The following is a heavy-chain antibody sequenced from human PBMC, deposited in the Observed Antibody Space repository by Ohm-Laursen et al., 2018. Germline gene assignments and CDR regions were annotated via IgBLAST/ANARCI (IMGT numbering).Heavy chain of an antibody. V-gene: IGHV1-18*01. Sequence: ASVKVSCKSSGYTFTSYGISWVRQAPGQGLEWMGWISAYNGNTNYAQKLQGRVTMTTDTSTSTAYMELRSLRSDDTAVYYCARTTRNPTRQDYWGQGTLVTVSS. D-gene: IGHD1-14*01. J-gene: IGHJ4*02. CDR1: GYTFTSYG. CDR3: ARTTRNPTRQDY. CDR2: ISAYNGNT.